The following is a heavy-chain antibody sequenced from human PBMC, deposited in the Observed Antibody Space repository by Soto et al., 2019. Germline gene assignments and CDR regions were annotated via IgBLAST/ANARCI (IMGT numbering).Heavy chain of an antibody. V-gene: IGHV1-3*01. CDR2: INAGNGNT. D-gene: IGHD3-22*01. J-gene: IGHJ4*02. Sequence: QVQLVQSGAEVKKPGASVKVSCKASGYTFTSYNIHWVRQAPGQRLEWMGWINAGNGNTKYSQKFQGRVTITRDTSVHEAYIELSSVIAVDRAVYDCAWAKDYDDCRDYWGPGTLVTFSS. CDR1: GYTFTSYN. CDR3: AWAKDYDDCRDY.